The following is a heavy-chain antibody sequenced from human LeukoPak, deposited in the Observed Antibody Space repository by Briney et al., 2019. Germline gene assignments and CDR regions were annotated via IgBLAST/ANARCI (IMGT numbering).Heavy chain of an antibody. CDR3: AGASSDGVIIDATSFDL. CDR2: ISYDGSNK. Sequence: GGSLRLSCAASGFTFSYYAIHWVRQAPGKGLEWVALISYDGSNKYYADSVKGRFTISRDNSKNTVYLQMNSLRTEDTAVYYCAGASSDGVIIDATSFDLWGQGTLVIVSS. V-gene: IGHV3-30-3*01. D-gene: IGHD2-15*01. J-gene: IGHJ4*02. CDR1: GFTFSYYA.